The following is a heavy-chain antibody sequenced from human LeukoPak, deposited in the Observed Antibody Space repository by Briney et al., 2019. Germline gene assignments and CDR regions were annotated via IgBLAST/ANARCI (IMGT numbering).Heavy chain of an antibody. V-gene: IGHV4-4*02. D-gene: IGHD3-9*01. J-gene: IGHJ4*02. CDR2: IFHSGST. CDR1: GVSISSGDW. CDR3: ARATYYDTLTGYFKGLDY. Sequence: SGTLSLTCAVSGVSISSGDWWSWVRQPPGKGLEWIGEIFHSGSTNYNPSLKSRVTISVDKSKNQFSLNLRSVTAADTAVYYCARATYYDTLTGYFKGLDYWGQGTLVTVSS.